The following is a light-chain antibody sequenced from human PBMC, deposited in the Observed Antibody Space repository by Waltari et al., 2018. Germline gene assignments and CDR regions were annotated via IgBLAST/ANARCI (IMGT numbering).Light chain of an antibody. Sequence: DIVMTQSPDSLAVSLGERATINCRSSQSLLYASNNKKYLAWYQQKPGQPPKVRIYWASARKSGVPDRFRGSGSGTDFTLTISSLQAEDVAVYYCQQYYRTPLTFGGGTKVVI. CDR2: WAS. CDR3: QQYYRTPLT. V-gene: IGKV4-1*01. J-gene: IGKJ4*01. CDR1: QSLLYASNNKKY.